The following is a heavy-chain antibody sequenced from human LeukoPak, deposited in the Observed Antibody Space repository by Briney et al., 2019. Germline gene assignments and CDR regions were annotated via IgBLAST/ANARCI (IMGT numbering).Heavy chain of an antibody. J-gene: IGHJ4*02. CDR1: GGTFSSYA. Sequence: SVKVSCKASGGTFSSYAISWVRQAPGQGLEWMGRIIPIFGTANYAQKLQGRVTMTTDTSTSTAYMELRSLRSDDTAVYYCARASYYDSSGYYSMYYFDYWGQGTLVTVSS. CDR3: ARASYYDSSGYYSMYYFDY. CDR2: IIPIFGTA. V-gene: IGHV1-69*05. D-gene: IGHD3-22*01.